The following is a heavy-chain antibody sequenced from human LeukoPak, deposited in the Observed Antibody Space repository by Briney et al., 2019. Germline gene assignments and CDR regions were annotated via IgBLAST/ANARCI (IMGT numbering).Heavy chain of an antibody. Sequence: GGSLRLSCAASGFTFSSYAMNWVRQAPGKGLEWVAVISYDGNNKYYAHSVKGRFTISRDNSKNTLYLQMNSLRAEDTAVYYCASYSGSYYDAFDIWGQGTMVTVSS. CDR3: ASYSGSYYDAFDI. CDR1: GFTFSSYA. CDR2: ISYDGNNK. D-gene: IGHD1-26*01. V-gene: IGHV3-30*07. J-gene: IGHJ3*02.